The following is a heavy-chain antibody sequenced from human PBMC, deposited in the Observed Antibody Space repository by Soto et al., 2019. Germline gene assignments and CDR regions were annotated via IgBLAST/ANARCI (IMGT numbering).Heavy chain of an antibody. V-gene: IGHV3-9*01. Sequence: GGSLRLSCAASGFTFDDYAMHWVRQAPGKGLEWVSGISWNSGSIGYADSVKGRFIISRDNAKNSLYLQMNSLRAEDTALYYCAKDMQGSGNSDYWGQGTLVTVSS. CDR1: GFTFDDYA. CDR2: ISWNSGSI. D-gene: IGHD4-4*01. CDR3: AKDMQGSGNSDY. J-gene: IGHJ4*02.